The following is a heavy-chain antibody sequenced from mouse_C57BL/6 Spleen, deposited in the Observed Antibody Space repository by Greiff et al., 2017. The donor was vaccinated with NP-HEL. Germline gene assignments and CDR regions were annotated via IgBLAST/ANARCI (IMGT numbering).Heavy chain of an antibody. J-gene: IGHJ1*03. V-gene: IGHV1-50*01. CDR2: IDPSDSYT. Sequence: QVQLQQPGAELVKPGASVKLSCKASGYTFTSYWMQWVKQRPGQGLEWIGEIDPSDSYTNYNQKFKGKATLTVDTSSRTAYMQLSSLTSEDSAVYYCARWGGLLRRYFDVWGTGTTVTVSS. CDR1: GYTFTSYW. CDR3: ARWGGLLRRYFDV. D-gene: IGHD1-2*01.